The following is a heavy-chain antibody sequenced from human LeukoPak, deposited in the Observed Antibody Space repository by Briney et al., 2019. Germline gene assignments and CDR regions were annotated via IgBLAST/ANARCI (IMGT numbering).Heavy chain of an antibody. CDR1: GYTFTSYD. CDR3: ARAGSSSWYVPHWFDP. V-gene: IGHV1-69*05. J-gene: IGHJ5*02. CDR2: IIPIFGTA. D-gene: IGHD6-13*01. Sequence: SVKVSCKASGYTFTSYDINWVRQATGQGLEWMGGIIPIFGTANYAQKFQGRVTITTDESTSTAYMELSSLRSEDTAVYYCARAGSSSWYVPHWFDPWGQGTLVTVSS.